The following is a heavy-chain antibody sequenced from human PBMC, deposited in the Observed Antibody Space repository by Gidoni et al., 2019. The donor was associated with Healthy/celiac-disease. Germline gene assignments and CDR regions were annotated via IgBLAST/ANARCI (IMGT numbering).Heavy chain of an antibody. J-gene: IGHJ5*02. D-gene: IGHD6-19*01. Sequence: QVQLQESGPGLVKPSQTLSLTCTVSGGSISSGRYYWSWIRQPAGKGLEWIGRIYTSGSTNYNPSLKSRVTMSVDTSKNQFSLKLSSVTAADTAVYYCASAVTGYRSGYNWFDRWGQGTLVTVSS. V-gene: IGHV4-61*02. CDR2: IYTSGST. CDR1: GGSISSGRYY. CDR3: ASAVTGYRSGYNWFDR.